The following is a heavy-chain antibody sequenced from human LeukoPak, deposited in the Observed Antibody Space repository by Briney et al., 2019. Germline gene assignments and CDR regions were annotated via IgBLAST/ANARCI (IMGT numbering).Heavy chain of an antibody. CDR2: ISGSGGGT. V-gene: IGHV3-23*01. D-gene: IGHD5-24*01. Sequence: GGSLRLSCAASGFTFSSYGMSWVRQAPGKGLEWVAAISGSGGGTFYADSVKGRFTISRDNSKNTLYLQMNSLRAEDTAVYYCAKDRRDGYTADAFDIWGQGTMVTVSS. CDR1: GFTFSSYG. CDR3: AKDRRDGYTADAFDI. J-gene: IGHJ3*02.